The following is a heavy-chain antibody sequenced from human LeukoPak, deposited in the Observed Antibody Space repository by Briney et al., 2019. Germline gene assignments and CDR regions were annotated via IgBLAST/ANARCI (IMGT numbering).Heavy chain of an antibody. D-gene: IGHD6-19*01. V-gene: IGHV3-21*01. CDR2: ISSSSNYI. J-gene: IGHJ1*01. CDR3: ATVAGYSSG. CDR1: GFIFSDYS. Sequence: GGSLRLSCAVSGFIFSDYSMSWVRQAPGKGLEWVSSISSSSNYIYYADSVRGRFTISRDNAKNSLYLQMNSLRVEDTAVYYCATVAGYSSGWGQGTLVTVSS.